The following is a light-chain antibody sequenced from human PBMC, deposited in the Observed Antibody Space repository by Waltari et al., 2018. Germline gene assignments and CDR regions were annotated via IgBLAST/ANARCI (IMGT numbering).Light chain of an antibody. V-gene: IGLV2-8*01. Sequence: QSVTISCTGTSSDVGGYNYVSWYQQHPGQAPKFLIYEVSKRPSGVPDRFSGSKSGNTASLTVSGLQAEDEADYYCSSYAGNNVVFGGGTKLTVL. CDR2: EVS. CDR1: SSDVGGYNY. CDR3: SSYAGNNVV. J-gene: IGLJ2*01.